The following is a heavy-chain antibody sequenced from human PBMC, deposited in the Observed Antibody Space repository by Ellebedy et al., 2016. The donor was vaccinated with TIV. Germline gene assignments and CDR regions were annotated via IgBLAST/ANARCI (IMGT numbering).Heavy chain of an antibody. Sequence: PGGSLRLSCVDSGLTFSRYWMSWVRQTPGRGLEWVANIKQDGSDKNYVDSVKGRFTISRDNAKNSLYLQMNSLSADDTAVYYCAKKVGTGLYLDYWGQGTLVTVSS. CDR3: AKKVGTGLYLDY. CDR2: IKQDGSDK. D-gene: IGHD1-14*01. V-gene: IGHV3-7*03. J-gene: IGHJ4*02. CDR1: GLTFSRYW.